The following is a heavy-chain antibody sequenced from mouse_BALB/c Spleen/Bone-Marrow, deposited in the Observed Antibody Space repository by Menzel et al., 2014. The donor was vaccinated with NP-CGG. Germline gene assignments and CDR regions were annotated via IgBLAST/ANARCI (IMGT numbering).Heavy chain of an antibody. V-gene: IGHV2-9*02. Sequence: VQLQQSGPGLVAPSQSLSITCTVSGFSLKNYGVHWVRQPPGRGLEWLGVIGTGRGTNYNSALMSRLSISKDNSKSQVFLKMSSLQTDDTAMYYCARDRAYGNWYFDVWGAGTTVTVSS. J-gene: IGHJ1*01. D-gene: IGHD2-1*01. CDR1: GFSLKNYG. CDR2: IGTGRGT. CDR3: ARDRAYGNWYFDV.